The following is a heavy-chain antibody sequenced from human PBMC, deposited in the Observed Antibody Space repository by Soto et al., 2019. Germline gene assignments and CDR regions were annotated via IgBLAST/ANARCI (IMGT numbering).Heavy chain of an antibody. CDR2: ISYDGSNK. V-gene: IGHV3-30-3*01. J-gene: IGHJ5*02. Sequence: QVQLVESGGGVVQPGRSLRLSCAASGFTFSSYAMHWVRQAPGKGLEWVAVISYDGSNKYYADSVKGRFTISRDNSKNTLYLQMNSLRAEDTAVYYCASDLHKVPIRDNGFDPWGQGTLVTVSS. D-gene: IGHD2-2*01. CDR1: GFTFSSYA. CDR3: ASDLHKVPIRDNGFDP.